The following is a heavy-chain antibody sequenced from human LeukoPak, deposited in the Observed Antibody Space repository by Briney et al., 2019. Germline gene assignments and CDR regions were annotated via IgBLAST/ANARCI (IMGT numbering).Heavy chain of an antibody. Sequence: PGGSLRLSCAASGFTFSGYWMSWVRQAPGKGLEWVANIKEDGSERHYVDSVKGRFTISRDNAKKSVYLQMNSLRAEDTAVYYCASLVGATPIDYWGQGTLVTVSS. J-gene: IGHJ4*02. CDR1: GFTFSGYW. V-gene: IGHV3-7*01. CDR2: IKEDGSER. D-gene: IGHD1-26*01. CDR3: ASLVGATPIDY.